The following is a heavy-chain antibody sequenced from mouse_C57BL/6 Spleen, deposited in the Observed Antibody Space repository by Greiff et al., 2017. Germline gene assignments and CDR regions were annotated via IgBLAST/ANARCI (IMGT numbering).Heavy chain of an antibody. CDR2: INPYNGGT. D-gene: IGHD1-1*01. CDR3: ARASSSYGYFDV. J-gene: IGHJ1*03. CDR1: GYTFTDYY. V-gene: IGHV1-19*01. Sequence: EVQLQQSGPVLVKPGASVKMSCKASGYTFTDYYMNWVKQSHGKSLEWIGVINPYNGGTSYNQKFKGKATLTVDKSSSTAYMELNSLTSEDSAVYYCARASSSYGYFDVWGTGTTVTVSS.